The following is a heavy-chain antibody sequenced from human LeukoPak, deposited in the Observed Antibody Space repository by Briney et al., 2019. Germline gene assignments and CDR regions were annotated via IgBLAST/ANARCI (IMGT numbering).Heavy chain of an antibody. D-gene: IGHD3-22*01. CDR2: INPNSGGT. Sequence: GASVKVSCKASGYTFTGYYMHWVRQAPGQGLEWMGWINPNSGGTNYAQKFQGRVTMTRDTSISTAYMELSSLRSEDTAVYYCARVVDDSRSDYFDYWGQGTLVTVSS. J-gene: IGHJ4*02. V-gene: IGHV1-2*02. CDR3: ARVVDDSRSDYFDY. CDR1: GYTFTGYY.